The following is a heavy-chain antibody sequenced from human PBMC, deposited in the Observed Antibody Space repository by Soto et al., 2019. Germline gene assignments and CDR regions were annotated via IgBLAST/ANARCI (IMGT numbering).Heavy chain of an antibody. CDR2: IYYSGST. CDR3: ATRIKAAFDI. V-gene: IGHV4-39*01. Sequence: QLQLQESGPGLVKPSETLSLTCTVSGGSISSSSYYWGWIRQPPGKGLEWIGSIYYSGSTYYNPSLKSRVTISVDTSKNQFSLKLSSVTAADPAVYYCATRIKAAFDIWGQGTMVTVSS. CDR1: GGSISSSSYY. J-gene: IGHJ3*02.